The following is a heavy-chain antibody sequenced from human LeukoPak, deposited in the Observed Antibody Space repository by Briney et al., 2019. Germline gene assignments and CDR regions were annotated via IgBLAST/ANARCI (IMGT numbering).Heavy chain of an antibody. J-gene: IGHJ3*02. CDR2: IKQDGSEK. Sequence: GGSLRLSCAASGFTFSSYWMSWVRQAPGKGLEWVANIKQDGSEKYYVDSVKGRFTISRDNAKNSLYLQMNSLRAEDTAVYYCAREVNIAAAGADDAFDIWGQGTMVTVSS. CDR1: GFTFSSYW. V-gene: IGHV3-7*01. D-gene: IGHD6-13*01. CDR3: AREVNIAAAGADDAFDI.